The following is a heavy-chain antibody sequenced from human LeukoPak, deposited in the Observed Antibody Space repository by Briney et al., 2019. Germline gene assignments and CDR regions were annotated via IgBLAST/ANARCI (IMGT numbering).Heavy chain of an antibody. V-gene: IGHV5-51*01. CDR3: ARQISGYSTSNWFDP. J-gene: IGHJ5*02. CDR2: IYPGNSDT. CDR1: GYSFTSYW. D-gene: IGHD3-9*01. Sequence: GESLQISCKGSGYSFTSYWIGWVRQLPGKGLEWMGIIYPGNSDTRYSPSFQGQVTISADKSISTAYLQWSSLKASDTAMYYCARQISGYSTSNWFDPWGQGTLVTVSS.